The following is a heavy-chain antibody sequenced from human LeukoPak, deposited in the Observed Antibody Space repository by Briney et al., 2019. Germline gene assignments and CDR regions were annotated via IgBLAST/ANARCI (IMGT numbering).Heavy chain of an antibody. Sequence: PSETLSLTCAVYGGSFSGYYWSWIRQPPGKGLEWIGEINHSGSTNYNPSLKSRVTISVDTSKNQFSLKLSSVTAADTAVYHCARGRTKVWGSYRTTYNWFDPWGQGTLVTVSS. CDR3: ARGRTKVWGSYRTTYNWFDP. CDR2: INHSGST. CDR1: GGSFSGYY. J-gene: IGHJ5*02. D-gene: IGHD3-16*02. V-gene: IGHV4-34*01.